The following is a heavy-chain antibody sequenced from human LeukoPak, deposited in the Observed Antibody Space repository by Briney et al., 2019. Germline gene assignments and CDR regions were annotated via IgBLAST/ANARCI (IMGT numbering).Heavy chain of an antibody. D-gene: IGHD3-3*01. Sequence: GGSLRLSCAGSGVSFSSHWMHWVRQAPGKGLVWVSRIKNDETITNYADSVKGRFTISRDNAKNTLYLQINSLRAEDTAVYYCARAKGYYDFVRDAFDIWGQGTMVSVS. CDR2: IKNDETIT. V-gene: IGHV3-74*01. CDR1: GVSFSSHW. CDR3: ARAKGYYDFVRDAFDI. J-gene: IGHJ3*02.